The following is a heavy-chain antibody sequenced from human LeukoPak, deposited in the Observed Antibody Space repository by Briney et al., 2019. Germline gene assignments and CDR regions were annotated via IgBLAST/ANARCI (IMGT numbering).Heavy chain of an antibody. CDR3: AKDELDEGGQYFQH. D-gene: IGHD1-7*01. CDR1: GFTFSGDY. Sequence: GGSLRLSCAASGFTFSGDYMSWIRQAPGKGLEWVSYISSVGSSTVYADSVKGRFTISRDNSKNTLYLQINSLRAEDTAVYYCAKDELDEGGQYFQHWGQGTLVTVSS. J-gene: IGHJ1*01. V-gene: IGHV3-11*04. CDR2: ISSVGSST.